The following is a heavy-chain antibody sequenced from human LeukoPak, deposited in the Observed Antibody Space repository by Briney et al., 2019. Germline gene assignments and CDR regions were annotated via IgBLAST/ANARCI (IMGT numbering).Heavy chain of an antibody. J-gene: IGHJ4*02. CDR2: ITSRGDST. CDR1: GFTFSIYA. D-gene: IGHD3-22*01. CDR3: ARDRPNYYGSDGHYYRRDGDY. Sequence: GGSLRLSCAASGFTFSIYAMSWVRQAPGKGLQWVSSITSRGDSTLYVDSVKGRFTITRDNSENSLYLQMHSLIAEDTAVYYCARDRPNYYGSDGHYYRRDGDYWGRGTLVSVSS. V-gene: IGHV3-23*01.